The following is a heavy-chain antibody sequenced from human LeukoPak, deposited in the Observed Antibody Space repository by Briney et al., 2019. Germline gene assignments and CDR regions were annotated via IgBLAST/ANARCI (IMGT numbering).Heavy chain of an antibody. V-gene: IGHV3-23*01. D-gene: IGHD3-22*01. J-gene: IGHJ4*02. Sequence: PGGSLRLSCVDSGFAFGSCAMGWVHQAPGKGLEWVSAISGSGGSTYYADSVKGRFTISRDNSKNTLYLQMNSLRAEDTAVYYCAKVLHYDSSGYGDWGQGTLVTVSS. CDR1: GFAFGSCA. CDR3: AKVLHYDSSGYGD. CDR2: ISGSGGST.